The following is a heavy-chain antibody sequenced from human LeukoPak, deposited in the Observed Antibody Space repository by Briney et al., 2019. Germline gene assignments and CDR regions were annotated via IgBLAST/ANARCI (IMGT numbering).Heavy chain of an antibody. J-gene: IGHJ3*02. Sequence: GAPVKVSCKATGYAFTSYGISWVRQAPGQGLEWMGWISAYNGNTNYAQKLQGRVTMTTDTSTSTAYMELRSLRSDDTAVYYCARDRERDYYDGSEDPDAFDIWGQVTMVTVSS. V-gene: IGHV1-18*01. CDR2: ISAYNGNT. CDR3: ARDRERDYYDGSEDPDAFDI. CDR1: GYAFTSYG. D-gene: IGHD3-22*01.